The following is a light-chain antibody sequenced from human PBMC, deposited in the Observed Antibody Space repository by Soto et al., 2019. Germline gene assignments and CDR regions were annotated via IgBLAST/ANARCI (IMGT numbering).Light chain of an antibody. J-gene: IGKJ4*01. Sequence: EIVLTQSPGTLSLSPGERATLSCRASQSVNSIYLAWYQQKPGQAPRLLIYGASTRAAGVPARFSGSGSGTEFTLTISRLEPEDFAVYYCQQYGSSALTFGGGTKVDIK. V-gene: IGKV3-20*01. CDR1: QSVNSIY. CDR3: QQYGSSALT. CDR2: GAS.